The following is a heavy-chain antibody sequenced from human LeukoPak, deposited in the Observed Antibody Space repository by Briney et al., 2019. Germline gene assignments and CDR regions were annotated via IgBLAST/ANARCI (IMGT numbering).Heavy chain of an antibody. CDR3: ARDRKATYYYDSSGYSTFGY. V-gene: IGHV1-46*01. J-gene: IGHJ4*02. CDR2: INPSGGST. CDR1: GYTFTSYY. D-gene: IGHD3-22*01. Sequence: EASVKVSCKASGYTFTSYYMHWVRQAPGQGLEWMGIINPSGGSTSYAQKLQGRVTMTRDTSTSTVYMELSSLRSEDMAVYYCARDRKATYYYDSSGYSTFGYWGQGTLVTVSS.